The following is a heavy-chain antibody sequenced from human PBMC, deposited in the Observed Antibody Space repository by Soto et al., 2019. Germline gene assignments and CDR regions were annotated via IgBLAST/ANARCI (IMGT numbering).Heavy chain of an antibody. V-gene: IGHV1-69*05. CDR3: ARDPDSCGQYGLDV. J-gene: IGHJ6*02. CDR2: IVPIFATA. Sequence: QVQLVQSGPEVKKPGSSVKVSCKASGGPFSSYPVSWVRQAPGQGLEWMGGIVPIFATANYAQNFQGRATITTDESTSTVYMEINNLRSEDTAVYYCARDPDSCGQYGLDVWGQGTTVIVSS. CDR1: GGPFSSYP. D-gene: IGHD2-21*01.